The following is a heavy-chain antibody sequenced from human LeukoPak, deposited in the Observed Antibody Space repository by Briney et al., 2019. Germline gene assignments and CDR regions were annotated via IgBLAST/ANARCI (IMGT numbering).Heavy chain of an antibody. Sequence: GGSLRLSCAASGFTFTSYSMNWVRQAPGKGLEWVSGISWNSGSTGYADSVKGRFTISRDNAKNSLYLQMNSLRAEDTALYYCAKGPWSGYYEGYFDYWGQGTLVTVSS. CDR1: GFTFTSYS. D-gene: IGHD3-3*01. J-gene: IGHJ4*02. CDR3: AKGPWSGYYEGYFDY. V-gene: IGHV3-9*01. CDR2: ISWNSGST.